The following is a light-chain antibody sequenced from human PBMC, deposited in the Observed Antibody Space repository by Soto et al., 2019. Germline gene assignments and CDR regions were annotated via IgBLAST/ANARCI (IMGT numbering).Light chain of an antibody. V-gene: IGKV1-39*01. CDR1: QSISSY. Sequence: DIQMTQSPSSLSASVGDRVTITCRASQSISSYLNWYQQKPGEAHKLLIYAASSLQSGVQSRVSGSGSGTDVTLTIRSLQPEDFATYYCEQSYSTSITFGQGTRLEIK. CDR3: EQSYSTSIT. J-gene: IGKJ5*01. CDR2: AAS.